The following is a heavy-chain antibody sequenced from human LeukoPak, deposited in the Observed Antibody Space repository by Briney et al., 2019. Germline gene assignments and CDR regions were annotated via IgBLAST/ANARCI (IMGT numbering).Heavy chain of an antibody. Sequence: GGSLRLSCAASGFTFSNYNMNWVRQAPGKGLEWVSYISSSSSTIYYADSVKGRFTISRDNSKNTLYLQMNSLRGEDTAVYYCAKDREGTIADYFDYWGQGTLVTVSS. D-gene: IGHD1-7*01. V-gene: IGHV3-48*01. CDR3: AKDREGTIADYFDY. CDR2: ISSSSSTI. CDR1: GFTFSNYN. J-gene: IGHJ4*02.